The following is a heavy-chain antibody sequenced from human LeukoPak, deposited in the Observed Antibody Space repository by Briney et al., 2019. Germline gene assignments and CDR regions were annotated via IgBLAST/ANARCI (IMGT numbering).Heavy chain of an antibody. Sequence: SETLSLTCSVSGGSTSGYFWTWIRQPPGKGPEWIGYVYYKGHTSYSPSLESRVTISVDTSKNQFSLKLNSVTAADTAVYYRARHMTVTYDAFDLWGQGTMVTVSS. D-gene: IGHD3-22*01. CDR3: ARHMTVTYDAFDL. CDR2: VYYKGHT. J-gene: IGHJ3*01. V-gene: IGHV4-59*08. CDR1: GGSTSGYF.